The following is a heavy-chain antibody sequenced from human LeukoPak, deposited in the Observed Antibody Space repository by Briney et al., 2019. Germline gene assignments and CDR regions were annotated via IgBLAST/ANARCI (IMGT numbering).Heavy chain of an antibody. V-gene: IGHV4-38-2*02. CDR1: GYSISSGYY. J-gene: IGHJ4*02. CDR2: IYHSGST. Sequence: SETLSLTCTVSGYSISSGYYWGWIRQPPGKGLEWIGSIYHSGSTYYNPSLKGRVTISVDTSKNQFSLKLSSVTAADTAVYYCARESVYGGNSGYFDYWGQGTLVTVSS. D-gene: IGHD4-23*01. CDR3: ARESVYGGNSGYFDY.